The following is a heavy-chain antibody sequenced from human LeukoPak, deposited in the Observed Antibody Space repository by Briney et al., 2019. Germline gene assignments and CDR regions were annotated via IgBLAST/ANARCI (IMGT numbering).Heavy chain of an antibody. CDR3: ARSEVAVAGTLYYYMDV. Sequence: SETLSLTCTVSGYSISSGYYWSWIRQPPGKGLEWIGYIYYSGSTNYNPSLKSRVTISVDTSKNQFSLKLSSVTAADTAVYYCARSEVAVAGTLYYYMDVWGKGTTVTISS. V-gene: IGHV4-61*01. CDR1: GYSISSGYY. CDR2: IYYSGST. J-gene: IGHJ6*03. D-gene: IGHD6-19*01.